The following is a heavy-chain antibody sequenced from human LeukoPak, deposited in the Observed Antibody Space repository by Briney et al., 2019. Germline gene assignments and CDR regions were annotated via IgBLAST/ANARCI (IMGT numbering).Heavy chain of an antibody. CDR1: GFTFSSYT. Sequence: PGGSLRLSCAASGFTFSSYTMTWVRQAPGKGLEWVSSITSTSTYTTHADAVKGRFTISRDNSKNTLYLQMNSLRAEDTAVYYCAKDWTRTGTNFFDYWGQGTLVTVSS. J-gene: IGHJ4*02. V-gene: IGHV3-21*04. CDR2: ITSTSTYT. CDR3: AKDWTRTGTNFFDY. D-gene: IGHD1-1*01.